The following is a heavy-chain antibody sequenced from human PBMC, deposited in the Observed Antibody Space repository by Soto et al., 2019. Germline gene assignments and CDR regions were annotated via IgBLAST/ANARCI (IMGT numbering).Heavy chain of an antibody. V-gene: IGHV3-30*18. D-gene: IGHD3-22*01. J-gene: IGHJ4*02. CDR1: GFTFSSYG. CDR2: ISYDGSNK. CDR3: AKTHDYYDSSGLDY. Sequence: GGSMRLSCAASGFTFSSYGMHWVRQAPGKGLEWVAVISYDGSNKYYADSVKGRFTISRDNSKNALYLQMNSLRAEDTAVYYCAKTHDYYDSSGLDYWGQGTLVTVSS.